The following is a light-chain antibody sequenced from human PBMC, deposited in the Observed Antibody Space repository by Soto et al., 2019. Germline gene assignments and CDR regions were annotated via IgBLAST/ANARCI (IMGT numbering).Light chain of an antibody. V-gene: IGKV3-11*01. CDR2: DAS. CDR1: RSINDR. J-gene: IGKJ4*01. CDR3: QQRSSWPFT. Sequence: EIVLTQSPVNLSLSPGGGATLSCRASRSINDRLAWYHQKPGQAPRLLIYDASNRAAGVPLRFSGSGSGSDFTLTINSLEAEDSAVYYCQQRSSWPFTFGGGANVEV.